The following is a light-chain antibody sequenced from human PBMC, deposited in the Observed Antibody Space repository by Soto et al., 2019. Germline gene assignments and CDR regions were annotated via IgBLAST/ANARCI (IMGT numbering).Light chain of an antibody. J-gene: IGKJ5*01. CDR1: QGISSY. CDR2: AAS. V-gene: IGKV1-39*01. Sequence: DVQMTQSPSALSSSVGDRFTITCQASQGISSYLNWYQQKPGKAPRLLIYAASSLQSGVPSRFSGSGSGTDFTLTISSLQPEDFATYYCQQSYSTPITFGQGTGLEI. CDR3: QQSYSTPIT.